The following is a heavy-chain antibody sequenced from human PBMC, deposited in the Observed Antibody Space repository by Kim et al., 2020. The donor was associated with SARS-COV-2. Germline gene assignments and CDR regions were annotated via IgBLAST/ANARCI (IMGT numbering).Heavy chain of an antibody. CDR2: TYYRSKWYN. CDR3: ARGRHDYGDFSGGWHYYYGMDV. D-gene: IGHD4-17*01. J-gene: IGHJ6*02. CDR1: GDSVSSNNAA. V-gene: IGHV6-1*01. Sequence: SQTLSLTCAISGDSVSSNNAAWNWIRQSPSRGLEWLGRTYYRSKWYNDYVVSVKSRITINPDTSKNQSSLQLNSVTPEDTAVYYCARGRHDYGDFSGGWHYYYGMDVWGQGNKVTVSS.